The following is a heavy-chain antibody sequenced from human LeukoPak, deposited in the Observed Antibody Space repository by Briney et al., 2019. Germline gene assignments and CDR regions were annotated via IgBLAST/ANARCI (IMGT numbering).Heavy chain of an antibody. V-gene: IGHV4-4*07. CDR3: ARETYSGYYYYMDV. J-gene: IGHJ6*03. D-gene: IGHD2-21*01. CDR1: GGSISSYY. Sequence: SETLSLTCTVSGGSISSYYWSWIRQPAGKGLEWIGRIYSSGSTNYNPSLTSRVTMSIDTSKDQFSLNLSSVTAADVAVYYCARETYSGYYYYMDVWGKGTTVTVSS. CDR2: IYSSGST.